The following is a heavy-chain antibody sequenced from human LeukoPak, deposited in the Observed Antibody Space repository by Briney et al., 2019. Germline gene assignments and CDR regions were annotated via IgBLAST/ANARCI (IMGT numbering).Heavy chain of an antibody. CDR3: ARAPPPYSSGWYGEGGDY. Sequence: APVKVSCKASGYTFTGYYMHWVRQAPGQGLEWMGRINPNSGGTNYAQKFQGGVTMTRDTSISTAYMELSRLRSDDTAVYYCARAPPPYSSGWYGEGGDYWGQGTLVTVSS. CDR2: INPNSGGT. V-gene: IGHV1-2*06. J-gene: IGHJ4*02. CDR1: GYTFTGYY. D-gene: IGHD6-19*01.